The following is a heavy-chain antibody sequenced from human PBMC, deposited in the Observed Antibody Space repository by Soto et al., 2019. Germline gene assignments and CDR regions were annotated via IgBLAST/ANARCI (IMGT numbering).Heavy chain of an antibody. CDR2: IIPIFGTA. CDR1: GGTFSSYA. D-gene: IGHD2-15*01. V-gene: IGHV1-69*06. Sequence: QVQLVQSGAEVKKPGSSVKVSCKASGGTFSSYAISWVRQAPGQGLEWMGGIIPIFGTANYAQKFQGRVTITADKSTSTAYMELSSLRXXXXXXXXCARDGGPGXXXXXVWGQG. J-gene: IGHJ6*02. CDR3: ARDGGPGXXXXXV.